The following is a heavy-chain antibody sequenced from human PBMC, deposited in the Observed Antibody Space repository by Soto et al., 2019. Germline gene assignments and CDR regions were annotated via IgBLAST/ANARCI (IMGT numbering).Heavy chain of an antibody. J-gene: IGHJ4*02. CDR2: ISSDGRNE. CDR1: GFTINSFG. CDR3: ASVADY. V-gene: IGHV3-30*03. D-gene: IGHD2-21*01. Sequence: VRLVESGGGVVEPGRSLRLSCVASGFTINSFGMEWVRQAPGKGLAWVALISSDGRNEYYSDSVKGRVTISRDMSKNTVYLQMNSLRVEDTAVYYCASVADYWGQGTLVTVSS.